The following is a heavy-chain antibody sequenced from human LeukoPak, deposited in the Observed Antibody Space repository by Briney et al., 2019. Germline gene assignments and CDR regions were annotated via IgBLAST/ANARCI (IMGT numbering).Heavy chain of an antibody. CDR1: GFTFSSYS. V-gene: IGHV3-48*01. CDR2: ISSRSSTI. CDR3: ARAEVNAFDI. J-gene: IGHJ3*02. D-gene: IGHD2-21*01. Sequence: GGSLRLSCAASGFTFSSYSMNWVRQAPGKGLEWVSYISSRSSTIYYGDSVKGRFTISRDNAKNSLYLQMNSLRAEDTAVYYCARAEVNAFDIWGQGTMVTVSS.